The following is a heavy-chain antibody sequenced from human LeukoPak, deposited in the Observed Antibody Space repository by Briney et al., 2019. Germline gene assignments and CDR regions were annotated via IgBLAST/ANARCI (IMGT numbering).Heavy chain of an antibody. CDR1: GYSFTSYW. Sequence: GESLKISCKGSGYSFTSYWIGWVRQMPGKGLEWMGIIYPGDSDTRYSPSFQGQVTISADKSISTAYLQWSSLKASDTAMYYCASNYGSGPDEEGFDYWGQGTLVTVSS. V-gene: IGHV5-51*01. CDR2: IYPGDSDT. J-gene: IGHJ4*02. D-gene: IGHD3-10*01. CDR3: ASNYGSGPDEEGFDY.